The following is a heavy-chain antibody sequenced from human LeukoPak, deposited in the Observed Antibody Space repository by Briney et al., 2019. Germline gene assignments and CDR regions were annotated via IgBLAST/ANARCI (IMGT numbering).Heavy chain of an antibody. CDR2: INHSGYT. Sequence: SQTLSLTCAVSGVSFNNYYWSWVRQTPGKGLEWIGEINHSGYTNDSPSLKSRVTLSIDTPRKQFSLNLRSVTVADTGIYYCTRMTTGHDYWGQGTLVTVSS. D-gene: IGHD4-17*01. J-gene: IGHJ4*02. CDR1: GVSFNNYY. V-gene: IGHV4-34*01. CDR3: TRMTTGHDY.